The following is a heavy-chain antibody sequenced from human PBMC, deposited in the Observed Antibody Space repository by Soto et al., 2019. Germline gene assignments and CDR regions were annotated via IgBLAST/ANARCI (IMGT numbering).Heavy chain of an antibody. CDR3: ARVGNSNWNYVPFDY. J-gene: IGHJ4*02. D-gene: IGHD1-7*01. Sequence: PSETLSLTCTVSGVSSSSGFDYWRWIRQHPGKGLEWIGYIYYSGSTYYNPSLKSRVTISVDTSKNQFSLKLSSVTAADTAVYYCARVGNSNWNYVPFDYWGQGTLVTVS. CDR1: GVSSSSGFDY. CDR2: IYYSGST. V-gene: IGHV4-31*03.